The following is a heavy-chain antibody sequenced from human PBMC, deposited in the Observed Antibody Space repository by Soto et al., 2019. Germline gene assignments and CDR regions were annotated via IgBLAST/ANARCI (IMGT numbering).Heavy chain of an antibody. D-gene: IGHD2-21*01. J-gene: IGHJ4*02. CDR2: ISAYNGNT. CDR1: GFTFTNYG. CDR3: ARSIRVASPGDN. V-gene: IGHV1-18*04. Sequence: QVQLVQSGAEVKKPGASVKVSCKTSGFTFTNYGITWVRQAPGQGLEWMGWISAYNGNTNYAQKFQGRVTMTTDTSTSTAYMELRSLRSDDTAVYFCARSIRVASPGDNWGQGTLATVSS.